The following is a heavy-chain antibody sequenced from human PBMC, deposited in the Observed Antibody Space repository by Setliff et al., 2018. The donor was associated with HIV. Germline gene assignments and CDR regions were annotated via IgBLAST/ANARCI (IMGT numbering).Heavy chain of an antibody. Sequence: PGGSLRLSCAASGFNFSNTWMNWVRQAPGKGLEWVGRIKTKADGGTTEYAASVEGRFTISRDDSKGIAYLQMNSLKTEDTAVYYCSRGARPTDEFVWFDPWGQGTLVTVSS. CDR1: GFNFSNTW. CDR3: SRGARPTDEFVWFDP. CDR2: IKTKADGGTT. V-gene: IGHV3-15*07. J-gene: IGHJ5*02. D-gene: IGHD3-22*01.